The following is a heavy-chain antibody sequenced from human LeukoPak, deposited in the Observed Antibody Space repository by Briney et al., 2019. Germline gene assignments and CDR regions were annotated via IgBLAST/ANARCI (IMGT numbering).Heavy chain of an antibody. V-gene: IGHV4-34*01. J-gene: IGHJ4*02. D-gene: IGHD4-23*01. Sequence: SETLSLTCAVYGGSFSGYYWSWIRQPPGKGLGWIGEINHSGSTNYNPSLKSRVTISVDTSKNQFSLKLSSVTAADTAVYYCASLPTRSVTIDYWGQGTLVTVSS. CDR2: INHSGST. CDR3: ASLPTRSVTIDY. CDR1: GGSFSGYY.